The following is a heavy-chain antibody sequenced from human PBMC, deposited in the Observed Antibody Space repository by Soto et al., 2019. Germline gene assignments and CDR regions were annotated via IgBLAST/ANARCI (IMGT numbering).Heavy chain of an antibody. D-gene: IGHD6-13*01. V-gene: IGHV6-1*01. CDR3: ARAGGSWVLVGALDA. CDR1: GDTVSNNSAA. Sequence: QIQLQQSGPGLVKPSETLSLTCAISGDTVSNNSAAWNWIRQSPSRGLEWLGRTYYRSQWYSDYAPSVKGRLTINPDTSKNQVSLQLDSLTPEDTTVYYCARAGGSWVLVGALDAWGQGTMVTVSS. J-gene: IGHJ3*01. CDR2: TYYRSQWYS.